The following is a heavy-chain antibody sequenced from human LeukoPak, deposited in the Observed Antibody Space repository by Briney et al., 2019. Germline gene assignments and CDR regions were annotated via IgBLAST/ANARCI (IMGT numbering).Heavy chain of an antibody. CDR2: ISGSSTYI. CDR3: ARRATTERGHSYGLDY. V-gene: IGHV3-21*01. Sequence: GGSLRLSCAASGFSFSMFSMNWVRQAPGKGLEWVSSISGSSTYIYYADAVKGRFTISRDNAKNSLYLQMNSLRAEDTAVYYCARRATTERGHSYGLDYWGQGTLVTVSS. D-gene: IGHD5-18*01. CDR1: GFSFSMFS. J-gene: IGHJ4*02.